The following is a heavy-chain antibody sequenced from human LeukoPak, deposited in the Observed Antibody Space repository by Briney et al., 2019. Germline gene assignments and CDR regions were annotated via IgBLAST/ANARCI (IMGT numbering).Heavy chain of an antibody. J-gene: IGHJ1*01. D-gene: IGHD1-26*01. V-gene: IGHV4-61*02. Sequence: SQTLSLTCTVSGGSISSGSYYWSWIRQPAGKGLEWIGRIYTNGSTNYNPSLKSRVTISVDTSKNQFSLKLSSVTAADTAVYYCATQRGMVVPFQYWGQGTLVTVSS. CDR2: IYTNGST. CDR1: GGSISSGSYY. CDR3: ATQRGMVVPFQY.